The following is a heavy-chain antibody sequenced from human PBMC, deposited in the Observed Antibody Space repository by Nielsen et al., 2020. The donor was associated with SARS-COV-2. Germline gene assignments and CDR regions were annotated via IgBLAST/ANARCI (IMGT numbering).Heavy chain of an antibody. Sequence: GESLKISCAASGFTFDDYAMHWVRQAPGKGLEWVGRIKSKTDGGTTDYAAPVKGRFTISRDDSKNTLYLQMNSLKTEDTAVYYCTTGDRDGYRADWGQGTLVTVSS. CDR3: TTGDRDGYRAD. CDR1: GFTFDDYA. V-gene: IGHV3-15*01. D-gene: IGHD5-24*01. CDR2: IKSKTDGGTT. J-gene: IGHJ4*02.